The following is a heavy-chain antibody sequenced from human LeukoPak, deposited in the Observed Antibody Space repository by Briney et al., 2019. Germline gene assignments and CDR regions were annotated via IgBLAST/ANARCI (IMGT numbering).Heavy chain of an antibody. CDR3: ARHIVAVTAIPVFDI. Sequence: SVKVSCKASGGTFSSYAISWVRQAPGQGLEWMGRIIPILGIANYAQKFQGRVTITADKSTSTAYMELSSLRSEDTAVYYCARHIVAVTAIPVFDIWGQGTMVTVSS. CDR1: GGTFSSYA. J-gene: IGHJ3*02. D-gene: IGHD2-21*02. V-gene: IGHV1-69*04. CDR2: IIPILGIA.